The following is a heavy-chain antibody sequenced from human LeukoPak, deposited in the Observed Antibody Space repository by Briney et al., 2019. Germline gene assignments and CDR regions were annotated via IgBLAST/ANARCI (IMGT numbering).Heavy chain of an antibody. CDR2: ISSSSSYI. Sequence: GGSLRLSCAASGFTFSSYRMNWVRQAPGKGLEWVSCISSSSSYIYYADSVKGRFTISRDIAKNLLYLQMNSLRAEDTAVYYCARDLSSGIGNYFDYWGQGTLVTVSS. D-gene: IGHD3-22*01. V-gene: IGHV3-21*01. CDR3: ARDLSSGIGNYFDY. CDR1: GFTFSSYR. J-gene: IGHJ4*02.